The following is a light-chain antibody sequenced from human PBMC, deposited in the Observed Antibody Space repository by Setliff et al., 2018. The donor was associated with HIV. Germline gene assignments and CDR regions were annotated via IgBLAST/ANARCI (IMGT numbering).Light chain of an antibody. CDR1: SSDIGRYNL. Sequence: QSALAQPASVSGSPGQSITISCTGTSSDIGRYNLVSWYQQYPGKAPKLMIYQATKRPSGVSNRFSGSKSGNTASLTISGLQAEDEADYYCCSNTGSNTYGIGSGTKVTVL. V-gene: IGLV2-23*01. CDR2: QAT. CDR3: CSNTGSNTYG. J-gene: IGLJ1*01.